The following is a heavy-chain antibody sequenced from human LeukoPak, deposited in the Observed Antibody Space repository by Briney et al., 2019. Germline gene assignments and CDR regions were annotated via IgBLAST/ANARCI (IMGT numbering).Heavy chain of an antibody. V-gene: IGHV3-48*03. Sequence: PGGSLRLSCMVSGFTLSSYEMSWIRQAPGKGLEWVSSIEYGESTTHYADSVKGRFTNSRDNAKNSLYLQMNSLRAEDTAVYYCAELGITMIGGVWGKGTTVTISS. D-gene: IGHD3-10*02. CDR1: GFTLSSYE. CDR2: IEYGESTT. J-gene: IGHJ6*04. CDR3: AELGITMIGGV.